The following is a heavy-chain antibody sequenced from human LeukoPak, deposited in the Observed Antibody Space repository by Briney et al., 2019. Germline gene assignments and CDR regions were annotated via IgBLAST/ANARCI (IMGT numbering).Heavy chain of an antibody. V-gene: IGHV3-48*01. Sequence: GGSLRLSCAASGFTSSSYSMNWVRQAPGKGLEWVSYISSSSSTIYYADSVKGRFTISRDNAKNSLYLQMNSLRAEDTAVYYCARGRYDSSGYRDYWGQGTLVTVSS. CDR3: ARGRYDSSGYRDY. J-gene: IGHJ4*02. CDR1: GFTSSSYS. CDR2: ISSSSSTI. D-gene: IGHD3-22*01.